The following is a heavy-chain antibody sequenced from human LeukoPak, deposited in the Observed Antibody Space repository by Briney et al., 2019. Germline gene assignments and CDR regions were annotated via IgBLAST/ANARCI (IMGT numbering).Heavy chain of an antibody. CDR3: AGDFDY. J-gene: IGHJ4*02. Sequence: GGSLRLSCAASGFTFSDYYMSWFRQAPGKGLEWVANIKQDGSEKYYVDSVKGRFTISRDNAKNSLYLQMNSLRSEDTAIYYCAGDFDYWGQGALVTVSS. V-gene: IGHV3-7*01. CDR2: IKQDGSEK. CDR1: GFTFSDYY.